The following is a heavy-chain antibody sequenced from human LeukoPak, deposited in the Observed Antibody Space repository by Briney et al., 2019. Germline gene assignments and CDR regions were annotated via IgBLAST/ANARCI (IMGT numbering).Heavy chain of an antibody. D-gene: IGHD4-17*01. Sequence: GASMRLSCSASGFTFRYYAMTLLRQAPEKVLDWVVFIRTNAYGGKVYDASLKGRYIISRDDSKNIAYLHMHNLKTEDTAVYYCCRGAVNDYGDGQYFQYWGQGTLVTVSS. CDR2: IRTNAYGGK. CDR1: GFTFRYYA. CDR3: CRGAVNDYGDGQYFQY. V-gene: IGHV3-49*02. J-gene: IGHJ1*01.